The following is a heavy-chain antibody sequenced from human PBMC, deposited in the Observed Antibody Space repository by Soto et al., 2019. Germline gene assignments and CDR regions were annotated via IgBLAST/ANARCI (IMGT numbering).Heavy chain of an antibody. D-gene: IGHD1-26*01. CDR1: GGSISNYF. Sequence: QVQLQQSGPGLVKPSGTLSLTCTVSGGSISNYFWSWIRQPPGKGLEWIGLIHYSGSTDYNPSLKSRVTISVDTSKSQFSLKLSSVRAADTAVYFCARKGASGSYTDWGKGTLVTVSS. CDR3: ARKGASGSYTD. V-gene: IGHV4-59*08. CDR2: IHYSGST. J-gene: IGHJ4*02.